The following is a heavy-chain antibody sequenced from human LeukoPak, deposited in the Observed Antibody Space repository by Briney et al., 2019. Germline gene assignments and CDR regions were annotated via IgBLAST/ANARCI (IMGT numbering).Heavy chain of an antibody. CDR3: KSGGAAPGSFDN. V-gene: IGHV3-7*01. D-gene: IGHD6-13*01. J-gene: IGHJ4*02. CDR1: GFTFSSYS. CDR2: IKYDGDEE. Sequence: GGSLRLSCTASGFTFSSYSMNWVRQAPGKGLEWVANIKYDGDEEYYVDSVKGRFTISRDNAKNSLYLQLNSLRVEDTAVYYCKSGGAAPGSFDNWGQGTLVTVSP.